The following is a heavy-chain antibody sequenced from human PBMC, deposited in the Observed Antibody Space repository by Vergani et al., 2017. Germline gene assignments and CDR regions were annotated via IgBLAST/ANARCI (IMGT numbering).Heavy chain of an antibody. J-gene: IGHJ4*02. CDR2: ISSSSSYI. D-gene: IGHD3-3*01. V-gene: IGHV3-21*01. CDR1: GFTFSSYS. Sequence: EVQLVESGGGLVKPGGSLRLSCAASGFTFSSYSMNWVRQAPGKGLEWVSSISSSSSYIYYADSVKGRFTSSRDTAKNSLYLQMNSLRAEDTAVYYCARDEGSVYYDFWSGYAKFDYWGQGTLVTVSS. CDR3: ARDEGSVYYDFWSGYAKFDY.